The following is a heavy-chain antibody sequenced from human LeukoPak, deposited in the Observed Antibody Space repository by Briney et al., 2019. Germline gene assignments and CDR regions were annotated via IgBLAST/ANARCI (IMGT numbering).Heavy chain of an antibody. D-gene: IGHD6-6*01. J-gene: IGHJ6*03. CDR2: INWNGGST. V-gene: IGHV3-20*04. Sequence: GGSLRLSCAASGCTFDDYGMCWVRQAPGKGLEWVSGINWNGGSTGYADSAKGRFTISRDNAKNSLYLQMNSLRAEDTALYYCARDRIAARSYMDVWGKGTTVTVSS. CDR1: GCTFDDYG. CDR3: ARDRIAARSYMDV.